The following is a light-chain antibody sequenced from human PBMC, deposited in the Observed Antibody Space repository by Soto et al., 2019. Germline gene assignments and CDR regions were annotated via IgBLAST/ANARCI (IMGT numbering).Light chain of an antibody. CDR3: HQRGSWPRGT. Sequence: EIVLTQSPATLSLSPGERATLSCRASQSVSSYLAWYQQKPGQAPRLLIYDASNRATGIPARFSGSGSGTDFTLTISSLEPEDFAVYYCHQRGSWPRGTFGQGTKVDIK. CDR1: QSVSSY. J-gene: IGKJ1*01. CDR2: DAS. V-gene: IGKV3-11*01.